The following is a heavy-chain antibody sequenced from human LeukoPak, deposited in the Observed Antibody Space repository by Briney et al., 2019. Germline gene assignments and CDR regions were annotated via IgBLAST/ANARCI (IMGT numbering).Heavy chain of an antibody. Sequence: GGSLRLSCAASRFTFSDYYMSWIRQAPGKGLEWVSYISSSSSYTNYADSVKGRFTISRDNAKNSLYLQMNSLRAEGTAVYYCARNVDTANGYWGQGTLVTVSS. V-gene: IGHV3-11*06. CDR1: RFTFSDYY. CDR2: ISSSSSYT. CDR3: ARNVDTANGY. J-gene: IGHJ4*02. D-gene: IGHD5-18*01.